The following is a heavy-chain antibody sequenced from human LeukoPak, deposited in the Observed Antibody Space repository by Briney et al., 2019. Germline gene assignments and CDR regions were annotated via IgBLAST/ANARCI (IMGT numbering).Heavy chain of an antibody. V-gene: IGHV3-48*01. Sequence: AGGSLRLSCAASGFTFSTSSMNWVRQTPGKGLEWISYIRGSSTIIYYADSVKGRFTISRDNAKNSLYLQMNDLRVEDTGVYFCARDARSHCGTDACYGPYFDYWGQGSLVTVSS. CDR3: ARDARSHCGTDACYGPYFDY. CDR1: GFTFSTSS. D-gene: IGHD2-2*01. J-gene: IGHJ4*02. CDR2: IRGSSTII.